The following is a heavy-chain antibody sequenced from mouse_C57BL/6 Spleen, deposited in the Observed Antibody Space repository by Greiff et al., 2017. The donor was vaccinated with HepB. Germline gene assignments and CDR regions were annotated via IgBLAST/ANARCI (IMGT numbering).Heavy chain of an antibody. D-gene: IGHD2-12*01. Sequence: QVQLKESGAELVRPGASVKLSCKASGYTFTDYYINWVKQRPGQGLEWIARIYHGSGNTYYNEKFKGKATLTAEKSSSTAYMQLSSLTSEDSAVFVCARVDDGGGFAYWGQGTLVTVAA. CDR1: GYTFTDYY. CDR3: ARVDDGGGFAY. CDR2: IYHGSGNT. J-gene: IGHJ3*01. V-gene: IGHV1-76*01.